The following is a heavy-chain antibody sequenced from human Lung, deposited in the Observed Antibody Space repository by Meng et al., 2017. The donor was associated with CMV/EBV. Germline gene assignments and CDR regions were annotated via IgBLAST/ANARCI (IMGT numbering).Heavy chain of an antibody. J-gene: IGHJ4*02. CDR1: GFTFSNYW. V-gene: IGHV3-74*01. Sequence: SCAASGFTFSNYWMHWVRQAPGKGLVWVSRIQGSDIAYADSVQGRFSISRDNAKNTLYLQINSLRVEDTAVYYCARASPYSRSYFDYWCQGALVTVSS. CDR3: ARASPYSRSYFDY. D-gene: IGHD6-6*01. CDR2: IQGSDI.